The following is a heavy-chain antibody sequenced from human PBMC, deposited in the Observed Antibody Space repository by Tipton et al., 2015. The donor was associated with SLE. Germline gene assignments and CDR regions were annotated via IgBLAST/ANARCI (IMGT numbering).Heavy chain of an antibody. J-gene: IGHJ4*02. V-gene: IGHV1-69*09. Sequence: QLVQSGAEVKKPGASVKVSCKASGGTFSSYTISWVRQAPGQGLEWMGRIIPILGIANYAQKFQGRVTITADKSTSTAYMELSSLRSEDTAVYYCARYYYDASGVVFFDYWGQGTPVTVSS. CDR3: ARYYYDASGVVFFDY. CDR2: IIPILGIA. D-gene: IGHD3-22*01. CDR1: GGTFSSYT.